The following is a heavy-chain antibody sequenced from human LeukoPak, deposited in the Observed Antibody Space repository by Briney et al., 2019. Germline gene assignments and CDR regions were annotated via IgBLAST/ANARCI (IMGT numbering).Heavy chain of an antibody. J-gene: IGHJ3*02. CDR1: GFTFSSYA. D-gene: IGHD3-10*01. CDR2: ISGSGGST. Sequence: GGSLRLSCAASGFTFSSYAMSWVRQAPGQGLEWVSAISGSGGSTYYADSVKGRFTISRDNSKNTLYLQMNSLRAEDTAVYYCAKTYYYGSGRTYAFDIWGQGTMVTVSS. V-gene: IGHV3-23*01. CDR3: AKTYYYGSGRTYAFDI.